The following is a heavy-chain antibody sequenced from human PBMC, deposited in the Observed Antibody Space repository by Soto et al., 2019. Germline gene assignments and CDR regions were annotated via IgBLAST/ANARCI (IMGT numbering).Heavy chain of an antibody. Sequence: QVQVQESGPGLVKASDTLSLTCRVSGYFISSSHWWGWIRQPPGKGLEWIGHINYSGSFYHDPSLKSRVTMSLDTSKHQFSLRLSSVTAVDTAVYHWARIATTTLGGPIDYWGRGTLVTVSS. D-gene: IGHD4-4*01. CDR2: INYSGSF. CDR1: GYFISSSHW. V-gene: IGHV4-28*05. J-gene: IGHJ4*02. CDR3: ARIATTTLGGPIDY.